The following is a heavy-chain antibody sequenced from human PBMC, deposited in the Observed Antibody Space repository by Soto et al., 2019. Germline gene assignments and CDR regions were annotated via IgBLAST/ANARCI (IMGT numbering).Heavy chain of an antibody. D-gene: IGHD2-2*02. CDR2: IIPIFGTA. V-gene: IGHV1-69*13. J-gene: IGHJ5*02. CDR1: GGTFSSYA. Sequence: GASVKVSCKASGGTFSSYAISWVRQAPGQGLEWMGGIIPIFGTANYAQKFQGRVTITADESTSTAYMELSSLRSEDTAVYYCAREVIVVVPAAISPTKNNWFDPWDQGTLVTVSS. CDR3: AREVIVVVPAAISPTKNNWFDP.